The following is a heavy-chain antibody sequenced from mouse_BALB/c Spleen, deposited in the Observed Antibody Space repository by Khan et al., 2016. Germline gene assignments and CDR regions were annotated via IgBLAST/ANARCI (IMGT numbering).Heavy chain of an antibody. V-gene: IGHV7-3*02. CDR3: ARDGNYFDV. J-gene: IGHJ1*01. D-gene: IGHD2-1*01. CDR1: GFTFTDYY. Sequence: EAVLVESGGGLVQPGGSLRLSCATSGFTFTDYYMSWVRQPPGKALEWLGFIRNKANGYTTEYSASVKGRFTISRDNSQSILYLQMNTLRAEDSATYYWARDGNYFDVWGAGTTVTVSS. CDR2: IRNKANGYTT.